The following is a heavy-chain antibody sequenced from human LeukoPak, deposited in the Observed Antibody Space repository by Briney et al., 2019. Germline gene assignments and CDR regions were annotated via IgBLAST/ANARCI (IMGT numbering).Heavy chain of an antibody. J-gene: IGHJ4*02. CDR3: AKARWLVDY. CDR1: GFTFGSYV. V-gene: IGHV3-23*01. Sequence: GGSLRLSCEASGFTFGSYVMSWVRQAPGKGLEWVSSISGSSSHLYYADSVKGRFTISRDNSKNTLYLQMNSLRAEDTAVYYCAKARWLVDYWGQGTLVTVSS. CDR2: ISGSSSHL. D-gene: IGHD5-24*01.